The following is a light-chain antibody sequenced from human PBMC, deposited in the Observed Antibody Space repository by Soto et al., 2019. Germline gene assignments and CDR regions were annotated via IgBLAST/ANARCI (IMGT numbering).Light chain of an antibody. V-gene: IGLV2-14*01. CDR2: DVN. J-gene: IGLJ2*01. Sequence: QSALTQPASVSGSPGQSITISCTGTSSDVGGYNYVSWYQQYPGKAPKLMIYDVNNRPSGVSDRFSGSKSGHTTSLTISGLQAEDEADYYCASYTSSTTVVFGGGTKVTV. CDR1: SSDVGGYNY. CDR3: ASYTSSTTVV.